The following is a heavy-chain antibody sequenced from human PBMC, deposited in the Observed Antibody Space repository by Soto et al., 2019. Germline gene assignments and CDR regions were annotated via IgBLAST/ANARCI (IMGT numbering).Heavy chain of an antibody. V-gene: IGHV4-31*03. J-gene: IGHJ6*02. CDR1: GGSISSGGYY. CDR3: ATTSYALSSCYAYYYPYGMDV. Sequence: SETLSLTCTVSGGSISSGGYYWSWIRQHPGKGLEWIGYIYYSGSTYYNPSLKSRVTISVDTSKNQFSLKLSSVTAADTAVYYCATTSYALSSCYAYYYPYGMDVWGPGTAVTVS. CDR2: IYYSGST. D-gene: IGHD3-22*01.